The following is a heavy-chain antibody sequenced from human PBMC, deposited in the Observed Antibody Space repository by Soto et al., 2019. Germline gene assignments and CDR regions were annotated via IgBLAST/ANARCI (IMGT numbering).Heavy chain of an antibody. J-gene: IGHJ3*02. CDR1: GFTFSSYA. D-gene: IGHD2-15*01. V-gene: IGHV3-23*01. Sequence: EVQLLESGGGLVQPGGSLRLSCAASGFTFSSYAMSWVRQAPGKGLEWVSAISGSGGSTYYADSVKGRFTISRDNSKNKLYLQMNSLRAEDTAVYYCAKDPPNIVVVVAAKESAFDIWGQGTMVTVSS. CDR3: AKDPPNIVVVVAAKESAFDI. CDR2: ISGSGGST.